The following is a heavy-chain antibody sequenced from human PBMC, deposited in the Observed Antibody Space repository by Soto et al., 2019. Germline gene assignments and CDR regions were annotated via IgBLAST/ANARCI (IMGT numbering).Heavy chain of an antibody. D-gene: IGHD3-10*01. CDR1: GGSISSSNW. CDR3: AGRWGEGRVDY. V-gene: IGHV4-4*02. Sequence: QVQLQESGPGLVKPSGTLSLTCAVSGGSISSSNWWSWVRQPPGKGLEWIGEIYHSGNTNYNPSLKSRVTMAGDKSRNQFALKLGPVTAADTAVYYCAGRWGEGRVDYWGQGTLVTVSS. J-gene: IGHJ4*02. CDR2: IYHSGNT.